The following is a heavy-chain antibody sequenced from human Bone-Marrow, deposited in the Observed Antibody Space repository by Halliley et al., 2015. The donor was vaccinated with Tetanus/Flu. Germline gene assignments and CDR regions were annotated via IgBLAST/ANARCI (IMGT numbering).Heavy chain of an antibody. V-gene: IGHV4-31*02. CDR3: ARESDTFTDDA. CDR2: IYDSGYT. Sequence: LEGIGYIYDSGYTSSSPPLKSRFTISADPSENRFSLKVSSVTAADTAVYYCARESDTFTDDAWGQGTLVSVSS. J-gene: IGHJ5*02. D-gene: IGHD3-16*01.